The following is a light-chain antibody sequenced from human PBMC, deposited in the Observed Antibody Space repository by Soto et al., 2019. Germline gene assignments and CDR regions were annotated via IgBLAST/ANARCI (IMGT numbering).Light chain of an antibody. Sequence: QSALTQPASVSGSPGQSITISCTGTSNDVGGYNYASWYQHHPGKAPRLLIYEVINRPSGVSYRFSGSKSGNTASLTISGLQGEDEADYYCSSYATTTPWVFGGGTKVTVL. CDR2: EVI. CDR1: SNDVGGYNY. J-gene: IGLJ3*02. V-gene: IGLV2-14*01. CDR3: SSYATTTPWV.